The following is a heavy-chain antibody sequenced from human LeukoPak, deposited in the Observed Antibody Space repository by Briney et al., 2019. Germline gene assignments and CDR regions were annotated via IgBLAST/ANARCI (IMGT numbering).Heavy chain of an antibody. J-gene: IGHJ3*02. Sequence: SQTLSLTCVISGDSVSSNNVAWNWIRQSPSRGLEWLGRTKYASNWFQGYAPSVKSRMIINADTSKNQFSLQVNSVTPEDTALYYCARERMNAFDIWGQGTMVVVYS. D-gene: IGHD2/OR15-2a*01. V-gene: IGHV6-1*01. CDR1: GDSVSSNNVA. CDR3: ARERMNAFDI. CDR2: TKYASNWFQ.